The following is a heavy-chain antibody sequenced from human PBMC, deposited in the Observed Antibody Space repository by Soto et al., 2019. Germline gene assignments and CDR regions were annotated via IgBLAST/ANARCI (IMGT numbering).Heavy chain of an antibody. J-gene: IGHJ4*02. CDR2: IYYSGST. D-gene: IGHD3-22*01. Sequence: SETLSLTCTVSGGSISSYYWSWIRQPPGKGLEWIGYIYYSGSTNYNPSLKSRVTISVDTSKNQFSLKLSSVTAADTAVYYCARSTYDSSGYYGYWGQGALVTVSS. CDR3: ARSTYDSSGYYGY. CDR1: GGSISSYY. V-gene: IGHV4-59*01.